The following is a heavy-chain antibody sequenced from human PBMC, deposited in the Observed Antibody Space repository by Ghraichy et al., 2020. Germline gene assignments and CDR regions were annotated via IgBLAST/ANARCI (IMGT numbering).Heavy chain of an antibody. CDR3: AGQTVSRDFDY. J-gene: IGHJ4*02. CDR2: INTDGSST. D-gene: IGHD5/OR15-5a*01. Sequence: GESLNISCAASGFTFSKYWMYWVRQAPGKGLLWVSHINTDGSSTRYADSVKGRFTISRDNAKNTMYLEMNSLRAEDTALYYCAGQTVSRDFDYWGQGTLVTVSS. CDR1: GFTFSKYW. V-gene: IGHV3-74*01.